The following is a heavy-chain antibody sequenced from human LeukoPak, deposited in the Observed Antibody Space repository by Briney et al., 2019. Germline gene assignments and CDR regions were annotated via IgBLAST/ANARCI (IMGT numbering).Heavy chain of an antibody. Sequence: GGSLRLSCTASGLTFSSYGTHWVRQAPGKGLEWVAVIWYDGSNKYYADSVKGRFTISRNNSKNTLYLQMNSLRAEDTAVYYCARDHSYLIDYWGQGTLVTVSS. CDR3: ARDHSYLIDY. CDR2: IWYDGSNK. V-gene: IGHV3-33*01. D-gene: IGHD3-16*02. CDR1: GLTFSSYG. J-gene: IGHJ4*02.